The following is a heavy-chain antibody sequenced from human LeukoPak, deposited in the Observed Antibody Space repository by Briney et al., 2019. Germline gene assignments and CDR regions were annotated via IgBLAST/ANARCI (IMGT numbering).Heavy chain of an antibody. V-gene: IGHV3-23*01. J-gene: IGHJ4*02. CDR2: ISGSGAIT. CDR3: AKDASGSSWCFDY. CDR1: GFTFSSHG. Sequence: GGSLRLSCAASGFTFSSHGMNWVRQAPGRGLEWVSGISGSGAITYYADSVKGRFTISRDNSKNTLYLQVNSLRAEDTAAYYCAKDASGSSWCFDYWGQGTLVTVSS. D-gene: IGHD6-13*01.